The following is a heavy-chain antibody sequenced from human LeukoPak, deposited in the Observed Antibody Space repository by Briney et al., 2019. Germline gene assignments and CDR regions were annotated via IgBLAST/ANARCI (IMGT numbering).Heavy chain of an antibody. Sequence: GGSLRLSCAASGFTFSIYAMSWVRQAPGRGREWVSAIRGKGYSTYYTDSVKGRFTIPRDNSKNTVYLQMNSRRAEDTALYYCAKVPVWSGYYTGMDYWGQGTLVTVSS. CDR2: IRGKGYST. CDR1: GFTFSIYA. D-gene: IGHD3-3*01. J-gene: IGHJ4*02. V-gene: IGHV3-23*01. CDR3: AKVPVWSGYYTGMDY.